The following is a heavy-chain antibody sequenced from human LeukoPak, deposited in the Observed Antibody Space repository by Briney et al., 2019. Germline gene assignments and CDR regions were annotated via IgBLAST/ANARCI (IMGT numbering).Heavy chain of an antibody. V-gene: IGHV1-69*06. Sequence: EASVKVSCKASGGTFSSYAISWVRQAPGQGLEWMGGIIPIFGTANYAQKFQGRVTITADKSTSTAYMELSSLRSEDTAVYYCARDFGATYFDYWGQGTLVTVSS. CDR2: IIPIFGTA. CDR1: GGTFSSYA. D-gene: IGHD3-10*01. CDR3: ARDFGATYFDY. J-gene: IGHJ4*02.